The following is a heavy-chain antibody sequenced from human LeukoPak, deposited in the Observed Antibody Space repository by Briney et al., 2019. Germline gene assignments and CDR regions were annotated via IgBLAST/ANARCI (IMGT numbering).Heavy chain of an antibody. Sequence: GGSLRLSCAASGFTFSSYNMNWVRQAPGKGLEWVSAISGSGGSTYYADSVKGRFTISRDNSKNTLYLQMNSLRAEDTAVYYCAKGGLPYYYYGMDVWGQGTTVTVSS. CDR3: AKGGLPYYYYGMDV. CDR2: ISGSGGST. J-gene: IGHJ6*02. V-gene: IGHV3-23*01. CDR1: GFTFSSYN. D-gene: IGHD3-16*01.